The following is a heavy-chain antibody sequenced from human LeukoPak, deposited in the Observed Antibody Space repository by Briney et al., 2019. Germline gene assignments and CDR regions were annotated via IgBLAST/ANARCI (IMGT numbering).Heavy chain of an antibody. V-gene: IGHV4-59*08. CDR3: ARHGYSYGPYFDY. Sequence: PSETLSLTCTVSGGSISSYYWSWIRQPPGKGLEWIGYIYYSGSTNYNPSLKSRVTISVDTSKNQFSLKLSSVTAADTAVYYCARHGYSYGPYFDYWGQGTLVTVSS. CDR1: GGSISSYY. J-gene: IGHJ4*02. CDR2: IYYSGST. D-gene: IGHD5-18*01.